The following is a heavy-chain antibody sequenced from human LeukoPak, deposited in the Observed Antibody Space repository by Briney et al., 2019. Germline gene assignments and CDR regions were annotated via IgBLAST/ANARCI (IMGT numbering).Heavy chain of an antibody. V-gene: IGHV3-33*01. J-gene: IGHJ4*02. CDR2: ISYDGSNK. CDR1: GFTFSRHG. D-gene: IGHD2-21*02. CDR3: ARWIGGDSDGTYDY. Sequence: GTSLRLSCAASGFTFSRHGMHWVRQGPGKGLELVTFISYDGSNKYYADSVKGRFTISRDNSRSTLYLQMNSLRAEDTAVYYCARWIGGDSDGTYDYWGQGTPVTVSS.